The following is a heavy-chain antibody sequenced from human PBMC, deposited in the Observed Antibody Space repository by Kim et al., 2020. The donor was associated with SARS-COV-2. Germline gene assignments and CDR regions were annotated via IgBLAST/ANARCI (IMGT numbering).Heavy chain of an antibody. J-gene: IGHJ5*01. CDR1: GFPFSNYV. CDR3: AAVGEQRGLHRWFDT. Sequence: GGSLRLSCEASGFPFSNYVMHWVRQAPGKGLEWVAVISYDVSNIYYVDSVKGRFTISRDNTKNTLYLQMDSLRSEDTAVYFCAAVGEQRGLHRWFDTWGQGTLVTVSS. CDR2: ISYDVSNI. D-gene: IGHD1-26*01. V-gene: IGHV3-30-3*01.